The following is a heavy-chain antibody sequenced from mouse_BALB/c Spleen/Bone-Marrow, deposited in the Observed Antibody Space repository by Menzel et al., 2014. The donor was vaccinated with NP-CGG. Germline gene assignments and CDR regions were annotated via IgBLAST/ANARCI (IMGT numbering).Heavy chain of an antibody. CDR1: GFTFSNYW. J-gene: IGHJ2*01. CDR3: TSLYYYGSRYFDY. Sequence: EVHLVESGGGLVQPGGSMKLSCVASGFTFSNYWMNWVRQSPEKGLEWVAEIRLKSNNFATHYAESVKGRFTISRDDSKSSVYLEMNNLRAEDTGIYYCTSLYYYGSRYFDYWGQGTTLTVSP. D-gene: IGHD1-1*01. CDR2: IRLKSNNFAT. V-gene: IGHV6-6*02.